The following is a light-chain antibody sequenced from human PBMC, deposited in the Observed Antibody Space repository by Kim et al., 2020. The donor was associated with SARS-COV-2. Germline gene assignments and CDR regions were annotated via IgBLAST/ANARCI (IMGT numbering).Light chain of an antibody. V-gene: IGLV3-1*01. J-gene: IGLJ2*01. CDR1: ELGDKY. CDR3: QAWDRRTVI. CDR2: EGT. Sequence: SYELTQPPSVSVFPGQTATIACSGDELGDKYACWYQQKPGQSPVLVIYEGTERPSGIPERFSGSNSGTTATLTISGTQPLDEADYYCQAWDRRTVIFGGGTQLTVL.